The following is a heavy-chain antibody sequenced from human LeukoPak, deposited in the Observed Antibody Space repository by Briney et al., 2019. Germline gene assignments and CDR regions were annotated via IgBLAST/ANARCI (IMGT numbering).Heavy chain of an antibody. D-gene: IGHD3-22*01. Sequence: PGGALRLSCAGTGFTFISYWMHWLRQAPGKGLVGVSRINSDWRNKSYAASVKSRFTISRDNAKNTLYLQMNSLRAEHTAVYYCARDVVITYFDYWGQGTLVNVSS. V-gene: IGHV3-74*01. CDR1: GFTFISYW. J-gene: IGHJ4*02. CDR2: INSDWRNK. CDR3: ARDVVITYFDY.